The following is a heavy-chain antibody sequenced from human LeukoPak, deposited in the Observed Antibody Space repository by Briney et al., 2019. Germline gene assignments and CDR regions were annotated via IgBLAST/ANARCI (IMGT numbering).Heavy chain of an antibody. CDR3: ARQNWWAFDI. CDR1: GFTFSSYT. J-gene: IGHJ3*02. Sequence: GGSLRLSCAASGFTFSSYTMSWVRQAPGKGLEWVSSISTTSTYIYYADSVKGRFTISRDNAKNTLYLQMNSLRAEDTAVYYCARQNWWAFDIWGQGTMVSVSS. D-gene: IGHD2-8*02. V-gene: IGHV3-21*01. CDR2: ISTTSTYI.